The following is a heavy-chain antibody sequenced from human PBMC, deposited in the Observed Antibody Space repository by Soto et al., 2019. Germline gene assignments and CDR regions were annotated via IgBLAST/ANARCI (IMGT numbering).Heavy chain of an antibody. V-gene: IGHV5-10-1*01. J-gene: IGHJ4*02. D-gene: IGHD3-22*01. Sequence: PGESLKISCKGSGYSFAGYWITWVRQKPGKGLEWMGRIDPSDSQTYYSPSFRGHVTISVTKSITTVFLQWSSLRASDTAMYYCARRMYDSDTGPNFQYYFDSWGQGTPVTVSS. CDR2: IDPSDSQT. CDR3: ARRMYDSDTGPNFQYYFDS. CDR1: GYSFAGYW.